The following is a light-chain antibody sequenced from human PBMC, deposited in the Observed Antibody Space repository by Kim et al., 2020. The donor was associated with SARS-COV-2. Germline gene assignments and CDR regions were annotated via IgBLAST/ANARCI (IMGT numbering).Light chain of an antibody. V-gene: IGLV4-69*01. CDR3: QTWVTGTWV. J-gene: IGLJ3*02. CDR1: SGHSSYA. Sequence: ASVKLTCTLSSGHSSYAIAWHQQQPEKGPRYLMNLNSDGSHSKGDGIPDRFSGSSSGAERYLTISSLQSEDEADYYCQTWVTGTWVFGGGTKLTVL. CDR2: LNSDGSH.